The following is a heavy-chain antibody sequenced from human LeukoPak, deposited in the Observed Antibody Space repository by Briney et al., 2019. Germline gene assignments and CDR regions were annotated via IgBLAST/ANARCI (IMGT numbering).Heavy chain of an antibody. CDR1: GFTFSSYA. V-gene: IGHV3-23*01. J-gene: IGHJ4*02. CDR2: ISGSGGST. CDR3: AKDYYYDSSGYYYV. D-gene: IGHD3-22*01. Sequence: GGSLRLSCAASGFTFSSYAMSWVRQAPGKGLEWVSAISGSGGSTYYADSVKGRFTISRDNSKNTLYLQMNSLRAEDTAVYYCAKDYYYDSSGYYYVWGQGTLVTVSP.